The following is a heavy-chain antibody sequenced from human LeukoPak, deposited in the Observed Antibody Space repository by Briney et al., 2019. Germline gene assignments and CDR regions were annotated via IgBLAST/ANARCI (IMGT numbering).Heavy chain of an antibody. Sequence: ASVKVSCKASGYTFTGYYMHWVRQAPGQGLEWMGWINPNSGGTNYAQKFQGRVTMTRDTSISTAYMELSRLRSDDTAVYYCARAPFGIAARPPSYYYYYGMDVWGQGTTVTVSS. J-gene: IGHJ6*02. D-gene: IGHD6-6*01. CDR2: INPNSGGT. V-gene: IGHV1-2*02. CDR1: GYTFTGYY. CDR3: ARAPFGIAARPPSYYYYYGMDV.